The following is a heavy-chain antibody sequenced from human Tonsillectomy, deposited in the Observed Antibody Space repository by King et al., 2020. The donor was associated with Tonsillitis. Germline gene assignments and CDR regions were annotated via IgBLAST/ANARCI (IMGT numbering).Heavy chain of an antibody. Sequence: VQLVESGGGVVQPGRSLRLSCAASGFTFSNYAMHWVRQAPGKGLEWVAVISYDGSDKFYGDSVKGRFTISRDNSKNTLYLQMNSLRAEDTAVYYCAKDFGDVAVAGDFDYWGQGNLVTVSS. CDR1: GFTFSNYA. J-gene: IGHJ4*02. CDR2: ISYDGSDK. D-gene: IGHD6-19*01. V-gene: IGHV3-30*18. CDR3: AKDFGDVAVAGDFDY.